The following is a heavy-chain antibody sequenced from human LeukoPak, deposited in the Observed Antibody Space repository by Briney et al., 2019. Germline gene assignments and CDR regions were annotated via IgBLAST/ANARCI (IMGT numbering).Heavy chain of an antibody. CDR2: IYHSGST. CDR1: GGSISSGGYY. V-gene: IGHV4-30-2*01. D-gene: IGHD2-2*01. Sequence: PSQTLSLTCTVSGGSISSGGYYWSWIRQPPGKGLEWIGYIYHSGSTYYNPSLKSRVTISVDTSKNQFSLKLSSVTAADRAVYYCARGGVVPAAMLVYWGQGTLVTVSS. J-gene: IGHJ4*02. CDR3: ARGGVVPAAMLVY.